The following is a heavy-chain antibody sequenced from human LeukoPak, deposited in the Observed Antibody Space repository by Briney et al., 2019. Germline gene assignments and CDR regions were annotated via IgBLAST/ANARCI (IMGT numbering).Heavy chain of an antibody. J-gene: IGHJ4*02. CDR1: GFTFSSYA. CDR2: ISGSGGST. CDR3: AKLLGSYYSEAADY. Sequence: PGGSLGLSCAASGFTFSSYAMSWVRQAPGKGLEWVSAISGSGGSTYYADSVKGRFTISRDNSKNTLYLQMNSLRAEDTAVYYCAKLLGSYYSEAADYWGQGTLVTVSS. V-gene: IGHV3-23*01. D-gene: IGHD1-26*01.